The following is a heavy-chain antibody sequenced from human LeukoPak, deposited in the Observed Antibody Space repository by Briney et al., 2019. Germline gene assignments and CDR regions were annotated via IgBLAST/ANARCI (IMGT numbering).Heavy chain of an antibody. Sequence: KPSETLSLTCIVSDGSVSNANHFSGWFRQPPGKGLEYIGSVYYTGHTYYNPSLKGRVSISVDTSKDQFSLRVTSVTAADTAVYHCARHVIAADCFFDYSAQGTLVTVSS. D-gene: IGHD6-13*01. CDR3: ARHVIAADCFFDY. CDR1: DGSVSNANHF. J-gene: IGHJ4*02. CDR2: VYYTGHT. V-gene: IGHV4-39*01.